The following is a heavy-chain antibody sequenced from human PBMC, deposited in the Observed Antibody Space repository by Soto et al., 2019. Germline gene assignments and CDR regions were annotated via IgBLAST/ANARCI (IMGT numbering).Heavy chain of an antibody. J-gene: IGHJ4*02. CDR2: ISSNGGST. V-gene: IGHV3-64D*08. CDR3: VKDNGDYVYDY. Sequence: GGSLRLSCAASGFTFDDYTMHWVRQAPGKGLEYVSAISSNGGSTYYADSVKGRFTISRDNSKNTLYLQMSSLRAEDTAVYYCVKDNGDYVYDYWGQGTLVTVSS. CDR1: GFTFDDYT. D-gene: IGHD4-17*01.